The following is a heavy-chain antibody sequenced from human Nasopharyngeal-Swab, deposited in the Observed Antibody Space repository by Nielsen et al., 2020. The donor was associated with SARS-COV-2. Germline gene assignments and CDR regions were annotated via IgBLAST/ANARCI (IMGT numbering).Heavy chain of an antibody. CDR1: GGSISSSSYY. Sequence: GSLRLSCTVSGGSISSSSYYWGWIRQPPGKGLEWIGSIYYSGSTYYYPSLKSRVTISVDTSKNQFSLKLSSVTAADTAVYYCARTVVVVTAIHGGDAFDIWGQGTMVTVSS. V-gene: IGHV4-39*07. CDR3: ARTVVVVTAIHGGDAFDI. J-gene: IGHJ3*02. D-gene: IGHD2-21*02. CDR2: IYYSGST.